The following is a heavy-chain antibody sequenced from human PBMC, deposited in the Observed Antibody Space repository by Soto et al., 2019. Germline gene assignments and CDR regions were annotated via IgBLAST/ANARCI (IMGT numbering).Heavy chain of an antibody. CDR3: SALRFLEWLLYEAWFDP. J-gene: IGHJ5*02. CDR1: GFAFTSSA. V-gene: IGHV1-58*01. D-gene: IGHD3-3*01. CDR2: IVVGSGNT. Sequence: TSVKPSSKASGFAFTSSALQSVRHSRGQRLERIGWIVVGSGNTNYAQKFQERVTITRDMPTSTAYMELSSLRSEDTAVYYCSALRFLEWLLYEAWFDPWGQGTLVTVSS.